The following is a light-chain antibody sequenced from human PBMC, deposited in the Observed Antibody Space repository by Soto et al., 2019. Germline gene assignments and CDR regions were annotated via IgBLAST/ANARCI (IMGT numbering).Light chain of an antibody. CDR3: QQLNSYRVP. J-gene: IGKJ2*01. CDR2: AAS. CDR1: QGISSY. V-gene: IGKV1-9*01. Sequence: DIQLTQSPSFLSASVGDRVTITCRASQGISSYLAWYQQKPGKAPKLLIYAASTLQSGVPSRFSGSGSGTEFTLTINSLQPEDFATYYCQQLNSYRVPFGQGTKLEIK.